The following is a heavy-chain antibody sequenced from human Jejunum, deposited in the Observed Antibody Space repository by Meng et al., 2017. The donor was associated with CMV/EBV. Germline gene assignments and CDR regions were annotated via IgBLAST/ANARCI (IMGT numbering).Heavy chain of an antibody. V-gene: IGHV4-39*01. Sequence: QLQLQESGPGLVKPSETLSLTCTVSGGSISISSYYWGWIRQPPGKGLEWIGSIYYSGSTYYNPSLKSRVTISVDTSKNQFSLKLSSVTAADTAIYYCARGLSTSSSGYWGQGTLVTVSS. CDR3: ARGLSTSSSGY. CDR1: GGSISISSYY. CDR2: IYYSGST. D-gene: IGHD6-6*01. J-gene: IGHJ4*02.